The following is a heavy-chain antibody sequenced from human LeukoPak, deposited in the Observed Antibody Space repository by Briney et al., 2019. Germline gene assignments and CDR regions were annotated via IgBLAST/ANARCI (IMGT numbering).Heavy chain of an antibody. D-gene: IGHD3-22*01. V-gene: IGHV3-23*01. CDR3: AKDSRALYYYDSSGFVGRQVY. Sequence: PGGSLRLSCAASGFTFSSYAMSWVRQAPGKGLEWVSAISGSGGSTYYADSVKGRFTISRDNSKNTLYLQMNSLRAEDTAVYYCAKDSRALYYYDSSGFVGRQVYWGQGTLVTVSS. CDR1: GFTFSSYA. J-gene: IGHJ4*02. CDR2: ISGSGGST.